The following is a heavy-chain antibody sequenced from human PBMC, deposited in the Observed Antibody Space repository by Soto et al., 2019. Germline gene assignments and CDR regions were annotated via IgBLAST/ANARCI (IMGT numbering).Heavy chain of an antibody. CDR3: ARHSSYYYDSSGFDY. Sequence: QLQLQESGPGLVKPSETLSLTCTVSGGSISSSSYYWGWIRQPPGKGLEWIGSIYYSGSPYYSPSLKSRVTISVDTSKNQFSLTLNSVTAADTAVYYCARHSSYYYDSSGFDYWGQGTLVTVSS. D-gene: IGHD3-22*01. CDR2: IYYSGSP. CDR1: GGSISSSSYY. J-gene: IGHJ4*02. V-gene: IGHV4-39*01.